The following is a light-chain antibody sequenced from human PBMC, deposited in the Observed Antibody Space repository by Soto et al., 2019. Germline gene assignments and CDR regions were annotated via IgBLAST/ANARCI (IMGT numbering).Light chain of an antibody. CDR3: QQYNSYPWT. Sequence: DIQMTQSPSTLSASVGGRVTLTFRASQSISSWLAWYQQKPGKAPKLLIYDASSLESGVPSRFSGSGSGTEFTLTISSLQPDDFATYYCQQYNSYPWTFGQGTKVDI. CDR1: QSISSW. V-gene: IGKV1-5*01. J-gene: IGKJ1*01. CDR2: DAS.